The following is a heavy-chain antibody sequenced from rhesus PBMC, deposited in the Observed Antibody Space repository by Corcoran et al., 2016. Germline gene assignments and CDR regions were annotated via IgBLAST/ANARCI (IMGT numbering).Heavy chain of an antibody. CDR3: AVGEDDYGPYNSLDV. CDR1: GGSISGYY. D-gene: IGHD3-9*01. CDR2: SEGTTGAT. V-gene: IGHV4-81*01. J-gene: IGHJ5-2*02. Sequence: QVQLQEAGPGPVKPSETLSLTCAVSGGSISGYYWRRIRQPPGKGQEWSGDSEGTTGATAHDPSHTSRVTISKDTSKDQFSLNLSSVPAADTALYSCAVGEDDYGPYNSLDVWGRGVLVTVSS.